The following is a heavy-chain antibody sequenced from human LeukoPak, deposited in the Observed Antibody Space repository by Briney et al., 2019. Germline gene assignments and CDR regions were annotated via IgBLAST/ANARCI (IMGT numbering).Heavy chain of an antibody. D-gene: IGHD1-1*01. Sequence: SETLSLTCTVSGGSISSYYWSWIRQPPGKGLEWIGYIYYSGSTNYNPSLKSRVTISVDTPKNQFSLKLSSVTAADTAVYYCARDRGGTHLDAFDIWGQGTMVTVSS. CDR1: GGSISSYY. V-gene: IGHV4-59*01. CDR3: ARDRGGTHLDAFDI. CDR2: IYYSGST. J-gene: IGHJ3*02.